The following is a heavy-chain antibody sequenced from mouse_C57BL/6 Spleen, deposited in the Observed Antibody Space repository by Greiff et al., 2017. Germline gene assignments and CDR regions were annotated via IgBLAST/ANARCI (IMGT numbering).Heavy chain of an antibody. CDR3: ARVYYGNYGWYFDV. Sequence: VQLQQSGAELMKPGASVKLSCKATGYTFTGYWIEWVKQRPGHGLEWIGEILPGSGSTNYNEKFKGKATFTADTSSNTAYMQLSILTTEDSAIYYCARVYYGNYGWYFDVWGTGTTVTVSS. V-gene: IGHV1-9*01. CDR2: ILPGSGST. CDR1: GYTFTGYW. D-gene: IGHD2-1*01. J-gene: IGHJ1*03.